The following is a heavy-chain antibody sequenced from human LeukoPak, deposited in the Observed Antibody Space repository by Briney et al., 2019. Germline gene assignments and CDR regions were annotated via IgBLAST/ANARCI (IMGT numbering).Heavy chain of an antibody. V-gene: IGHV3-7*05. CDR1: GFTFSTYW. Sequence: GGSLRLSCTASGFTFSTYWMSWVRQAPGKGLEWVANIKQDGSQKYYVDSVKGRFTISRDNAKNSLYLQVNSLRAEDTAVYYCARDGMGVIKAFDIWGQGTMVTVSS. J-gene: IGHJ3*02. D-gene: IGHD3-10*01. CDR2: IKQDGSQK. CDR3: ARDGMGVIKAFDI.